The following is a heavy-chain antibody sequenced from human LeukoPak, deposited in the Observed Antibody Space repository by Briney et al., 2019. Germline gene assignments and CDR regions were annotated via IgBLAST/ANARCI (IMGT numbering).Heavy chain of an antibody. J-gene: IGHJ3*02. Sequence: SQTLSLTCAVSGGSISSGGYAWSWIRQPPGKGLEWIGYIYHSGSTYYNPSLKSRVTISVDRSKNQFSLKLSSVTAADTAVYYCARDYGGMHDALDIWGQGTMVTVSS. CDR2: IYHSGST. CDR3: ARDYGGMHDALDI. V-gene: IGHV4-30-2*01. D-gene: IGHD4-17*01. CDR1: GGSISSGGYA.